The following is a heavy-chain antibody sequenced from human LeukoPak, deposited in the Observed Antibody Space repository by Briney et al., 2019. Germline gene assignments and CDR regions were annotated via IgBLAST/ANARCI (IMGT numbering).Heavy chain of an antibody. CDR3: ARDRYYVPDY. CDR2: IHSDGIST. CDR1: GFTVSRTY. J-gene: IGHJ4*02. V-gene: IGHV3-74*03. Sequence: QAGGSLRLSCAASGFTVSRTYMSWVRQAPGKGLEWVSRIHSDGISTTYADSVKGRFTISRDNAKNTLYLQMNSLRAEDTAVYYCARDRYYVPDYWGQGTLVTVSS. D-gene: IGHD3-10*02.